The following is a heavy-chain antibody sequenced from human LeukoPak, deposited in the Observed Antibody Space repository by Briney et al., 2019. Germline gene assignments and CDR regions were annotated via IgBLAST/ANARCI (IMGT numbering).Heavy chain of an antibody. Sequence: SETLSLTCAVSGGSLSSTNWWSWVRQPPGKGLEWIGEIFHSGSTNYNPSLKSRVTISVDTSKNQFSLKLSSVTAADTAVYYCARRGRYCSSTSCKPPSPYYYYYYMDVWGKGTTVTVSS. CDR1: GGSLSSTNW. D-gene: IGHD2-2*01. J-gene: IGHJ6*03. CDR2: IFHSGST. V-gene: IGHV4-4*02. CDR3: ARRGRYCSSTSCKPPSPYYYYYYMDV.